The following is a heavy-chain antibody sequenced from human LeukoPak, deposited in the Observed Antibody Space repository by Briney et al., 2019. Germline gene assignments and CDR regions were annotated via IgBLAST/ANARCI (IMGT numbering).Heavy chain of an antibody. CDR1: GYTFTSYD. CDR3: APDTVRELPDY. CDR2: INPNSGGT. Sequence: ASVKVSCKASGYTFTSYDINWVRQATGQGLEWMGWINPNSGGTNYAQKFQGRVTMTRDTSISTAYMELSRLRSDDTAVYYCAPDTVRELPDYWGQGTLVTVSS. V-gene: IGHV1-2*02. J-gene: IGHJ4*02. D-gene: IGHD4-17*01.